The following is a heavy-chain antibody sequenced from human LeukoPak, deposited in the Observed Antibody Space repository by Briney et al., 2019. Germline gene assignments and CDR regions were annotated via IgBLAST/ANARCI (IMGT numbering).Heavy chain of an antibody. D-gene: IGHD3-10*01. J-gene: IGHJ5*02. CDR1: GYTFTIYG. V-gene: IGHV1-18*04. Sequence: ASVKVSCRASGYTFTIYGISWVRQAPGQGLEWMGWISAYNGNTNYAQKLQGRVTMTTDTSTSTAYMELRSLRSDDTAVYYCARSGYGSGSYRWFDPWGQGTLVTVSS. CDR3: ARSGYGSGSYRWFDP. CDR2: ISAYNGNT.